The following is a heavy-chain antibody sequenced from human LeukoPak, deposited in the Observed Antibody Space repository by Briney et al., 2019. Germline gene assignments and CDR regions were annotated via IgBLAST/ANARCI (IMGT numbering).Heavy chain of an antibody. Sequence: GGSLRLSCAASGFTFSSYSMNWVRQAPGKGLEWVSYISSSSSTIYYADSVKGRFTISRDNSKNTLYLQMNSLRAEDTAVYYCAKDRRPDYYDSSGYIDYWGQGTLVTVSS. D-gene: IGHD3-22*01. CDR1: GFTFSSYS. J-gene: IGHJ4*02. CDR2: ISSSSSTI. V-gene: IGHV3-48*01. CDR3: AKDRRPDYYDSSGYIDY.